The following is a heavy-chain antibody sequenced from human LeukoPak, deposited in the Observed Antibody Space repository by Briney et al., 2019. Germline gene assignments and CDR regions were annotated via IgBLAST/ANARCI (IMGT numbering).Heavy chain of an antibody. CDR1: GGSISSYY. CDR3: ARRESGYPFDY. J-gene: IGHJ4*02. CDR2: IYYSGST. Sequence: PSETLSLTCTVSGGSISSYYWSWIRQPPGKGLEWIGYIYYSGSTNYNPSLKSRVTISVDTSKNQFSLKLSSVTAADTAVYYCARRESGYPFDYWGQGTLVTVSS. D-gene: IGHD5-12*01. V-gene: IGHV4-59*08.